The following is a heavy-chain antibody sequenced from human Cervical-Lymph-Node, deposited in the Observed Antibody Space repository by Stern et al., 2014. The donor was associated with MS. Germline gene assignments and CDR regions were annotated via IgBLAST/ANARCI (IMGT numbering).Heavy chain of an antibody. J-gene: IGHJ3*02. CDR2: IYYSGST. CDR3: ARDVSTVPRAFEI. D-gene: IGHD1-1*01. V-gene: IGHV4-59*01. Sequence: QVQLQESGPGLVKPSETLSLTCTVSGGSISSYFWTWIRQPPGKGLEWIGYIYYSGSTDYNPSLKSRVTISLDTSKTQFSLKLASVTAADTAMYYCARDVSTVPRAFEIWGQGTMVTVSS. CDR1: GGSISSYF.